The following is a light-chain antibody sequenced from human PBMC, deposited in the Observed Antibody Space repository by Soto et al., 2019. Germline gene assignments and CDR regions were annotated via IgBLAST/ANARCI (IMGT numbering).Light chain of an antibody. CDR2: EGT. V-gene: IGLV2-23*01. CDR3: CSYASSSVV. J-gene: IGLJ2*01. CDR1: SSDVGCYNL. Sequence: QSALTQPASVSGSPGQSITISCTGTSSDVGCYNLVSWYQQHPGKAPKLMIYEGTKRPSGVSNRFSGSKSGNTASLTISGLQAEDEADYYCCSYASSSVVFGGGTKLTVL.